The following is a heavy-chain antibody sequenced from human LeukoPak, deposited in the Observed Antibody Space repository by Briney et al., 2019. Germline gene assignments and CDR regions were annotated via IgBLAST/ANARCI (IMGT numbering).Heavy chain of an antibody. CDR1: GGSISSGGYY. Sequence: SETLSLTCTVSGGSISSGGYYWSWIRQHPGKGLEWIGYIYYSGSTSYNPSFKTRVTISIDTSKNQFSLKLSSVTAADTAAYYCARPTSSGLGNDAFDIWGQGTMVTVSS. J-gene: IGHJ3*02. CDR3: ARPTSSGLGNDAFDI. CDR2: IYYSGST. D-gene: IGHD3-10*01. V-gene: IGHV4-31*03.